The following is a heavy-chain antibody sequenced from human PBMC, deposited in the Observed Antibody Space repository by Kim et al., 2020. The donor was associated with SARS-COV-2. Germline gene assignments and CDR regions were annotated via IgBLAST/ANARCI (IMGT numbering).Heavy chain of an antibody. CDR3: ARQRLLWFGELWLDV. Sequence: PSLRRRVTISVDTSKNQFSLQLSSVTAADTAVYYCARQRLLWFGELWLDVWGQGTTVTVSS. D-gene: IGHD3-10*01. V-gene: IGHV4-61*07. J-gene: IGHJ6*02.